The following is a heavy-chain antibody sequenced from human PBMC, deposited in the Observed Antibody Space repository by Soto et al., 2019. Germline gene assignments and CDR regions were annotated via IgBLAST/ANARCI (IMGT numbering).Heavy chain of an antibody. Sequence: QEQLVQSGAEVKKPGSSVKVSCKASGGLFSSYPISWVRQVPGQGLEWMGGIIPVFQTAYYTQRFQGRVTITADESTNTAYMELSSLRSDDTAIYYCARGGGGYTWFNEFWGQGTLVTVSS. J-gene: IGHJ4*02. CDR3: ARGGGGYTWFNEF. CDR1: GGLFSSYP. CDR2: IIPVFQTA. D-gene: IGHD2-21*01. V-gene: IGHV1-69*01.